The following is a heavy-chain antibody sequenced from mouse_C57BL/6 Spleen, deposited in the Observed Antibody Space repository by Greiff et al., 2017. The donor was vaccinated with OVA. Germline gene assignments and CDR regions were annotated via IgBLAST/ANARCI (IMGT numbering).Heavy chain of an antibody. J-gene: IGHJ3*01. V-gene: IGHV1-81*01. D-gene: IGHD4-1*01. Sequence: QVQLQQSGPELARPGASVKLSCKASGYTFTSYGISWVKQRTGQGLEWIGEIYPRSGNTYYNEKFKGKATLTADKSSSTAYMELRSLTSEDSAVYFCARGELGRFAYWGQGTLVTVSA. CDR1: GYTFTSYG. CDR2: IYPRSGNT. CDR3: ARGELGRFAY.